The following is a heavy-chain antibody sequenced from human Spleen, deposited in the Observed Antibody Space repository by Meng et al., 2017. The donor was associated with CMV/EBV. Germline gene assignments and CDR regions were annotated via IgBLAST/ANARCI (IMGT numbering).Heavy chain of an antibody. J-gene: IGHJ4*02. CDR3: ARAVSGYVAFDY. CDR2: IYYSGST. Sequence: SETLSLTCTVSGGSISSSSYYWGWIRQPPGKGLEWIGSIYYSGSTYYNPSLKSRVTISVDTSKNQFSLKLSSVTAADTAVYYCARAVSGYVAFDYWGQGTLVTVSS. CDR1: GGSISSSSYY. V-gene: IGHV4-39*07. D-gene: IGHD5-12*01.